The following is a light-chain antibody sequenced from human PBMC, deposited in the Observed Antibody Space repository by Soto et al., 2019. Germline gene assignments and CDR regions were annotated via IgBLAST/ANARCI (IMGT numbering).Light chain of an antibody. CDR3: QQLNISPPLFT. CDR2: GAS. CDR1: QGIRSY. V-gene: IGKV1-9*01. Sequence: DIQLTQSPFFLSASVGDRVTITCRASQGIRSYLAWYQQRPGKAPELLIYGASTLRSGVASRFSGSGSGTEFSLAISRLQTEDFATSFCQQLNISPPLFTFGPGTKVEIK. J-gene: IGKJ3*01.